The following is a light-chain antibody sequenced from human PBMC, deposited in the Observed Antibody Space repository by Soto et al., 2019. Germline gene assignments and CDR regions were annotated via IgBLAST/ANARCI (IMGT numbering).Light chain of an antibody. Sequence: EVVLTQSPGTLSLSPGERATLSCRASKTISSSYLAWYQQRPGQAPRLLIYGASNRATSIQDRFIGSGCGTDFTLTISRLEPDDFAVFYCHHYGGSPPFTFGQGTKLDI. J-gene: IGKJ2*01. CDR3: HHYGGSPPFT. CDR1: KTISSSY. V-gene: IGKV3-20*01. CDR2: GAS.